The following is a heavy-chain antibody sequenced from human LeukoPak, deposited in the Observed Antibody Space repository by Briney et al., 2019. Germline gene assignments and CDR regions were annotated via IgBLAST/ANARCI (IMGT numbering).Heavy chain of an antibody. Sequence: GGSLRLSCTASGFTFSTYSMNWVRQAPGKGREWVAYISNSWSAIYYADSARGRFTLSRDYAKNSLYLQINSLRDEDTAVYYCASAVTFDYWGQGTLVTVSS. V-gene: IGHV3-48*02. J-gene: IGHJ4*02. CDR3: ASAVTFDY. D-gene: IGHD4-17*01. CDR2: ISNSWSAI. CDR1: GFTFSTYS.